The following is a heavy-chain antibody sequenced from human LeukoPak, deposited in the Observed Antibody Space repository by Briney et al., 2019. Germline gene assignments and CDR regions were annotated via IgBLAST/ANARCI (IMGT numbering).Heavy chain of an antibody. D-gene: IGHD6-13*01. Sequence: GGSLRLSCAASGFTFSSYAVTWVRQAPGKGLEWVSGITGSGDTTFYADSVKGRFTISRDNSKNTLYLQMHSLRAEDTTVYYCVKDYSTIAAAANPLFDYWGQGALVTVSS. CDR3: VKDYSTIAAAANPLFDY. V-gene: IGHV3-23*01. J-gene: IGHJ4*02. CDR2: ITGSGDTT. CDR1: GFTFSSYA.